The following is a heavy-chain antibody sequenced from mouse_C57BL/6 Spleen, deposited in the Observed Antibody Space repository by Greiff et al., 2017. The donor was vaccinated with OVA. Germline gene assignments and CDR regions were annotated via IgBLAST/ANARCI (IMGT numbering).Heavy chain of an antibody. J-gene: IGHJ2*01. CDR3: ARKATVVATPFDY. Sequence: QVQLQQPGAELVKPGASVKLSCKASGYTFTSYWMQWVKQRPGQGLEWIGEIDPSDSYTNYNQKFKGKATLTVDTSSSTAYMQLSSLTSEDSAVYYCARKATVVATPFDYWGQGTTLTVSS. CDR1: GYTFTSYW. V-gene: IGHV1-50*01. D-gene: IGHD1-1*01. CDR2: IDPSDSYT.